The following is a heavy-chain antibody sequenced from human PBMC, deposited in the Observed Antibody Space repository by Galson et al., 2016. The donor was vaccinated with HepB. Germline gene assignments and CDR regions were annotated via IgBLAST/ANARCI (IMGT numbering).Heavy chain of an antibody. J-gene: IGHJ6*04. CDR2: IFQTGGT. CDR1: GGSVSSDDYS. D-gene: IGHD3-10*01. V-gene: IGHV4-30-2*01. CDR3: ARNRITRGQPIMRYFGMDV. Sequence: TLSLTCAVSGGSVSSDDYSWTWVRQPPGKALQWIGHIFQTGGTFYSPSLSSRVTMSLDTSRNQFSLQLNSVTAADTAVYFCARNRITRGQPIMRYFGMDVWGKGT.